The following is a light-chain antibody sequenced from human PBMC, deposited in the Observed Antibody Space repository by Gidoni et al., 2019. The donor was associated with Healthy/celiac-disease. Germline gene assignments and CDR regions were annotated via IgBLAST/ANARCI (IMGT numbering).Light chain of an antibody. CDR1: QSVSSSY. Sequence: IVLTQSPGTLSLSPGERATLSCRASQSVSSSYLAWYQQKPGQAPRLLIYGASSRATGIPDRFSGSGSGTDFTLTISRLELEDFAVYYCQQYGSSPEWTFGQGTKVEIK. CDR2: GAS. V-gene: IGKV3-20*01. J-gene: IGKJ1*01. CDR3: QQYGSSPEWT.